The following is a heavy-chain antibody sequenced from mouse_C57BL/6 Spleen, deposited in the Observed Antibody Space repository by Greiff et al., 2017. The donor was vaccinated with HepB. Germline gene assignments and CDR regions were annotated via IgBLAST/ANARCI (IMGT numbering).Heavy chain of an antibody. J-gene: IGHJ4*01. Sequence: EVKLMESEGGLVQPGSSMKLSCTASGFTFSDYYMAWVRQVPEKGLEWVANINYDGSSTYYLDSLKSRFIISRDNAKNILYLQMSSLKSEDTATYYCARYRLDYAMDYWGQGTSVTVSS. D-gene: IGHD1-2*01. CDR2: INYDGSST. CDR3: ARYRLDYAMDY. V-gene: IGHV5-16*01. CDR1: GFTFSDYY.